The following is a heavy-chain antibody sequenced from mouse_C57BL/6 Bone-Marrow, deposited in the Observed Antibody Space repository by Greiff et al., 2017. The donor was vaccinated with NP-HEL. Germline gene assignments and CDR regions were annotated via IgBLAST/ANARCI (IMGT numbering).Heavy chain of an antibody. V-gene: IGHV1-55*01. CDR3: AREGFTTVVATDY. CDR1: GYTFTRSW. Sequence: QVQLQQSGAELVKPGASVKMSCKASGYTFTRSWITWVKQRPGQGLEWIGDIYPGSGSTNYNEKLTCKATLTVDKSSSTAYMQLSSLTSEDYAVSYCAREGFTTVVATDYWGQGTTLTVSS. J-gene: IGHJ2*01. CDR2: IYPGSGST. D-gene: IGHD1-1*01.